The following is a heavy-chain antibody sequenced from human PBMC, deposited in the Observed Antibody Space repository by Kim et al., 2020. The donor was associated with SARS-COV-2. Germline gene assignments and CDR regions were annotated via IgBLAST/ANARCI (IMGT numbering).Heavy chain of an antibody. V-gene: IGHV1-69*13. CDR3: AREDDSSGYGDY. J-gene: IGHJ4*02. CDR2: IIPIFGTA. Sequence: SVKVSCKASGGTFSSYAISWVRQAPGQGLEWMGGIIPIFGTANYAQKFQGRVTITADESTSTAYMELSSLRSEDTAVYYCAREDDSSGYGDYWGQGTLVTVSS. D-gene: IGHD3-22*01. CDR1: GGTFSSYA.